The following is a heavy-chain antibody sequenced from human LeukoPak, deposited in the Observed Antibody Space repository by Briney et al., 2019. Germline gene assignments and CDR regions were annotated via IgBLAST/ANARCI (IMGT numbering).Heavy chain of an antibody. CDR1: GFTFSSFV. V-gene: IGHV3-23*01. D-gene: IGHD3-16*02. J-gene: IGHJ4*02. Sequence: GGSLRLSCAASGFTFSSFVMSWVRQAPGKGLEWVSAISGSGGSTYYADSVKGRFTISRDNSKNTLYLQMNSLRAEDTAVYYCTRDRVSSDSWGQGTLVIVSS. CDR2: ISGSGGST. CDR3: TRDRVSSDS.